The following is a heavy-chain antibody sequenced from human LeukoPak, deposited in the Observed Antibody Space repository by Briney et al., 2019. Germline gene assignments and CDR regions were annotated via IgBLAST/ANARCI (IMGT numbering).Heavy chain of an antibody. D-gene: IGHD3-10*01. CDR1: GFTFDDYG. V-gene: IGHV3-20*04. CDR3: ARGYGSGSYLY. Sequence: GGSLRLSCAASGFTFDDYGMSWVRQAPGKGLEWVSGINWNGGRTGYADSVKGRFTISRDNAKNSLYLQMNSLRAEDTALYYCARGYGSGSYLYWGQGTLVTVSS. J-gene: IGHJ4*02. CDR2: INWNGGRT.